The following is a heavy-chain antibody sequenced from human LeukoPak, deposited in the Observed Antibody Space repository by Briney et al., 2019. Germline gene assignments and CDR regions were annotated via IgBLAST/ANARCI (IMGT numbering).Heavy chain of an antibody. D-gene: IGHD1-26*01. CDR1: GYSISSGYY. CDR2: IYHSGST. V-gene: IGHV4-38-2*02. Sequence: SETLSLTCTVSGYSISSGYYWGWIRQPPGKGLEWIGSIYHSGSTYYNPSLKSRVTISVDTSKNQFSLKLSSVTAADTAVYYCARDSTIVGATKGAFDVWGQGTMVTVSS. CDR3: ARDSTIVGATKGAFDV. J-gene: IGHJ3*01.